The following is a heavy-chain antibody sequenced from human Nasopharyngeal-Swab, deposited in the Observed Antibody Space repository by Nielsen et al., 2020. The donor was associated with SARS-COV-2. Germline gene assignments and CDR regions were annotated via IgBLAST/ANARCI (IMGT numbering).Heavy chain of an antibody. Sequence: GGSLRLSCAASGFTFSSYWMTWVRQAPGKGLEWVANIKQDGSEKYYVDSVKGRFTVSRDNAKNSLYLQMNSLRAEDTAVYYCARDQTYDSSGPDLSFDYWGQGTLVTVSS. CDR3: ARDQTYDSSGPDLSFDY. CDR1: GFTFSSYW. V-gene: IGHV3-7*01. J-gene: IGHJ4*02. CDR2: IKQDGSEK. D-gene: IGHD3-22*01.